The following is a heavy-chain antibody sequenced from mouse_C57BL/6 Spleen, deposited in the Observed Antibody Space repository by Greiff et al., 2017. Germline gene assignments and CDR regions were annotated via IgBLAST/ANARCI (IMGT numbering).Heavy chain of an antibody. CDR3: ARNYYGSSYDFDY. J-gene: IGHJ2*01. CDR1: GYTFTSYW. Sequence: QVQLQQPGAELVRPGTSVKLSCKASGYTFTSYWMHWVKQRPGQGLEWIGVIDPSDSYTNYNQKFKGKATLTVDKSSSTAYMQLSSLTSEDSAVYYCARNYYGSSYDFDYWGQGTTLTVSS. V-gene: IGHV1-59*01. CDR2: IDPSDSYT. D-gene: IGHD1-1*01.